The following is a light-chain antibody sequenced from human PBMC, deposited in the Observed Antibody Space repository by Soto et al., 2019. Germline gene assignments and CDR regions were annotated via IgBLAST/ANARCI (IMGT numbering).Light chain of an antibody. CDR3: QQRSNWPIT. V-gene: IGKV3D-20*02. CDR2: DAS. CDR1: QTVNSNY. J-gene: IGKJ5*01. Sequence: SXXPGXSATLSRRASQTVNSNYLAWYQQKPGQSPRLLIYDASNRATGIPARFSGSGSGTDFTLTIGSLEPEDFAVYYCQQRSNWPITFGQGTRLEIK.